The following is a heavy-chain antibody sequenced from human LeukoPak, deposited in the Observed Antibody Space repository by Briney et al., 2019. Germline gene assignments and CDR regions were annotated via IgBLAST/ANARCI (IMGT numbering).Heavy chain of an antibody. CDR1: GGSISSSSYY. J-gene: IGHJ6*03. CDR2: IYYSGST. V-gene: IGHV4-39*07. D-gene: IGHD2-2*01. Sequence: SETLSLTCTVSGGSISSSSYYWGWIRQPPGKGLEWIGSIYYSGSTYYNPSLKSRVTISVDTSKNQFSLKLSSVTAADTAVYYCARGRYCSSTSCYLYYYYMDVWGKGTTVTVSS. CDR3: ARGRYCSSTSCYLYYYYMDV.